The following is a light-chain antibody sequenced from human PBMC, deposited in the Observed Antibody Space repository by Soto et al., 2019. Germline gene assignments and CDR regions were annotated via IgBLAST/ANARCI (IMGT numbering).Light chain of an antibody. CDR2: EVT. Sequence: QSVLTQPASVSGSPGQSITISCIWTSSDVGNYELVSWYQQLPGKAPKLIIYEVTTRPSGVPNRFSGSKSGNTASLTISGLLAEDEADYHCCSFAGGSTYVVFGGGTQLTVL. J-gene: IGLJ2*01. V-gene: IGLV2-23*02. CDR1: SSDVGNYEL. CDR3: CSFAGGSTYVV.